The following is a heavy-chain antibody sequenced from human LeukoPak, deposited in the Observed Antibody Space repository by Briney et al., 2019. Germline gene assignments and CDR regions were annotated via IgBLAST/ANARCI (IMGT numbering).Heavy chain of an antibody. CDR2: INHSGST. J-gene: IGHJ4*02. V-gene: IGHV4-34*01. CDR1: GGSFSGYC. Sequence: SETLSLTCAVYGGSFSGYCWSWIRQPPGKGLEWIGEINHSGSTNYNPSLKSRVTISVDTSKNQFSLKLSSVTAADTAVYYCARGTAAAPLDYWGQGTLVTVSS. D-gene: IGHD6-13*01. CDR3: ARGTAAAPLDY.